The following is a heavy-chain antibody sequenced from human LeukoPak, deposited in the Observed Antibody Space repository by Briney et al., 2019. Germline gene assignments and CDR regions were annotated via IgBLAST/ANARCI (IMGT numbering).Heavy chain of an antibody. J-gene: IGHJ4*02. D-gene: IGHD6-19*01. Sequence: PGGSLRLSCAASGFTFSSYWMHWVRQAPGRGLVWVSRINTDGSSVSHADSVKGRFTISRDNAKDTLYLQMNSLRVEDTAVYYCARVKDIAVDGSPDYWGQGTLVTVSS. CDR2: INTDGSSV. V-gene: IGHV3-74*01. CDR1: GFTFSSYW. CDR3: ARVKDIAVDGSPDY.